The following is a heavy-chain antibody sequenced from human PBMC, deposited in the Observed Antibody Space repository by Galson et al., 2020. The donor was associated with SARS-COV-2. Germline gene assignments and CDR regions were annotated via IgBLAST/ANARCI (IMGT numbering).Heavy chain of an antibody. D-gene: IGHD2-15*01. V-gene: IGHV3-11*06. CDR1: ECSSSDYY. J-gene: IGHJ1*01. CDR3: ARNGRDCSGGICYGAEYFQH. Sequence: GESLKTCCAASECSSSDYYRSWIRQAPGKGLGRVSYTSSRETYTNYADSVKVRFTISRDNAKKSQYLQMNSLRVEDTAVYYCARNGRDCSGGICYGAEYFQHWGQGTLVIVSS. CDR2: TSSRETYT.